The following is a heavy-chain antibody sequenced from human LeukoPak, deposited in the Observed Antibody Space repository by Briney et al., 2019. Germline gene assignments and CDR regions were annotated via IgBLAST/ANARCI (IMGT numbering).Heavy chain of an antibody. Sequence: GSLRLSCAASGFTVSSNYMTWVRQAPGKGLEWVSVIYSGGSTYYADSVKGRFTLSRDNSKNTLFLQMNSLRAEDTAVYYCARDLGDLIVGGEYFQHWGQGTLVTVS. CDR2: IYSGGST. J-gene: IGHJ1*01. D-gene: IGHD1-26*01. CDR1: GFTVSSNY. CDR3: ARDLGDLIVGGEYFQH. V-gene: IGHV3-66*01.